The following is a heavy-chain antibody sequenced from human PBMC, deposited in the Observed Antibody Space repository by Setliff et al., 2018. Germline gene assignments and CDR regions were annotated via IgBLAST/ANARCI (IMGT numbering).Heavy chain of an antibody. CDR1: GGSFSNYA. V-gene: IGHV1-69*11. CDR3: ARWLTSDPFDI. Sequence: RASVKVSCKVSGGSFSNYAINWVRQVSGQGLEWMGRFIPVLSSADYSQRFQGRVTFTADESTTTVFMELSSLRSEDKAVYFCARWLTSDPFDIWGQGTVVTVSS. CDR2: FIPVLSSA. D-gene: IGHD5-12*01. J-gene: IGHJ3*02.